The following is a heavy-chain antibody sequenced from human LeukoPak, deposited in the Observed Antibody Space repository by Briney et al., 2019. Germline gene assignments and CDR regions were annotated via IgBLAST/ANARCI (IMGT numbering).Heavy chain of an antibody. V-gene: IGHV3-23*01. CDR3: ARDIYYDSSGYYGSVY. CDR2: SGSGGST. J-gene: IGHJ4*02. D-gene: IGHD3-22*01. Sequence: SGSGGSTYYADSVKGRFTISRDNSKNTLYLQMNSLRAEDTAVYYCARDIYYDSSGYYGSVYWGQGTLVTVSS.